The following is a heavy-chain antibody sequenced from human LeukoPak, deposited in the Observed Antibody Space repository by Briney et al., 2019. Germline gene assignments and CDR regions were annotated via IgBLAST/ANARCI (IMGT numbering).Heavy chain of an antibody. D-gene: IGHD6-6*01. J-gene: IGHJ4*02. CDR1: GFTFSSYS. V-gene: IGHV3-21*01. Sequence: GGSLRLSCAASGFTFSSYSMNWVRQAPGKGLEWVSSISSSSYIYYADSVKGRLTISRDNAKNSLYLQMNSLRAEDTAIYYCARVSSGSSRDYWGQGTLVTVSS. CDR2: ISSSSYI. CDR3: ARVSSGSSRDY.